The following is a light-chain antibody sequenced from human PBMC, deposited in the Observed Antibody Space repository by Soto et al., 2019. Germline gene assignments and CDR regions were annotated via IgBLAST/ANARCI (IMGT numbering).Light chain of an antibody. V-gene: IGKV3-20*01. CDR1: QSVRSSY. J-gene: IGKJ1*01. Sequence: EIVLTQSPGTLSLSPGERATLSCRASQSVRSSYLVWYQQKPGQAPRLLIYGASSRATGIPDRVSGSGSGTAFTLTISRMEPEDFAVYYCQQYDSSSWTLGQVTKVEIK. CDR2: GAS. CDR3: QQYDSSSWT.